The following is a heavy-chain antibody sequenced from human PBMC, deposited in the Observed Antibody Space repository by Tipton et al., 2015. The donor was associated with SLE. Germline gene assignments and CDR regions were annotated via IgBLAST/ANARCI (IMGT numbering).Heavy chain of an antibody. D-gene: IGHD3-9*01. CDR1: KYTFTGYY. CDR2: INPNSGVT. V-gene: IGHV1-2*06. CDR3: ASEGRDLLSWLDP. J-gene: IGHJ5*02. Sequence: QLVQSGAEVKKPGASVKVSCKASKYTFTGYYMHWVRQAPGQGLEWMGRINPNSGVTYYAQKFQGRVTMTRDTSISTAYMELSRLRSDDTAVYYCASEGRDLLSWLDPWGQGTLVTVSS.